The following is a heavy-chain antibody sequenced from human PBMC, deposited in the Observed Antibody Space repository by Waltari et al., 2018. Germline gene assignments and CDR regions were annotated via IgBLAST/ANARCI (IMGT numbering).Heavy chain of an antibody. CDR2: INPNSGGT. CDR3: ARVRGIAARPVDY. D-gene: IGHD6-6*01. V-gene: IGHV1-2*06. Sequence: QVQLVQSGAEVKKPGASVKVSCKASGYTFTGYYMHWVRRAPGQGLEWKGRINPNSGGTNYAQKFQGRGTMTRDTSISTAYMELSRLRPDDTAVYYCARVRGIAARPVDYWGQGTLVTVSS. J-gene: IGHJ4*02. CDR1: GYTFTGYY.